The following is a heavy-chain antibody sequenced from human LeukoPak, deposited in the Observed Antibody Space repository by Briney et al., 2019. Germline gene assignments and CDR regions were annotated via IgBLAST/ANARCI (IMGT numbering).Heavy chain of an antibody. Sequence: ASVKVSCKASGYTFNKFDITWVRQAPGQGLECMGWISAYNGKTKYTQKFQDRVTMTTDASTTTAYMELRSLRFDDTAVYYCARAEDPAMVNVGDYYYYAMDIWGQGTTVTVSS. V-gene: IGHV1-18*01. CDR3: ARAEDPAMVNVGDYYYYAMDI. D-gene: IGHD5-18*01. CDR2: ISAYNGKT. J-gene: IGHJ6*02. CDR1: GYTFNKFD.